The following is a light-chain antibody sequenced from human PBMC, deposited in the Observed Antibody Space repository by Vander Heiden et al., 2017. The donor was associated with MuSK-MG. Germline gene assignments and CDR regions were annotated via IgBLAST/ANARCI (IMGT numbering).Light chain of an antibody. V-gene: IGKV1-9*01. CDR1: QGISSY. J-gene: IGKJ5*01. Sequence: DIQLTQSPSFLSASVGDRVTITCRASQGISSYLAWYQQKPGKAPKLLIYAASTLQSGVPSRFSGSGSGTEFTLTISSLQPEDFATYYCQQLNSYPLTFGQGTQLEIK. CDR3: QQLNSYPLT. CDR2: AAS.